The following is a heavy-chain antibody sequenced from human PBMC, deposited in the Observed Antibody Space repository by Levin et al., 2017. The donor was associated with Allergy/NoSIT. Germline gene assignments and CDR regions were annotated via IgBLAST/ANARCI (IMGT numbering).Heavy chain of an antibody. D-gene: IGHD6-13*01. V-gene: IGHV4-39*01. CDR2: IYYSGST. Sequence: PSETLSLTCTVSGGSISSSGYYWGWIRQPPGKGLEWIGSIYYSGSTYYNPSLKSRVTISVDTSKNQFSLKLSSVTAADTAVYYCARHNANLLYSSIWYGWFDPWGQGTLVTVSS. CDR3: ARHNANLLYSSIWYGWFDP. J-gene: IGHJ5*02. CDR1: GGSISSSGYY.